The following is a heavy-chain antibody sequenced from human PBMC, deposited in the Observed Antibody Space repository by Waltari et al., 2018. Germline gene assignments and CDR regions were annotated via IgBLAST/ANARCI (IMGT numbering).Heavy chain of an antibody. CDR2: IYTSGGT. D-gene: IGHD3-10*01. Sequence: QVQLQESGPGLVKPSETLSLTCPVSGGSLSSYYWSWIRQPAGKGLGWIGRIYTSGGTNYNPSLKSRVTMSVDTSKNQFSLKLSSVTTADTAVYYCARKGRRGPEGGYFDYWGQGTLVTVSS. CDR3: ARKGRRGPEGGYFDY. J-gene: IGHJ4*02. CDR1: GGSLSSYY. V-gene: IGHV4-4*07.